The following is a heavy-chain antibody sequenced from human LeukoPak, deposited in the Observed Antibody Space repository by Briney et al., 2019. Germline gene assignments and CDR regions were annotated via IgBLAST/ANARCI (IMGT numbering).Heavy chain of an antibody. D-gene: IGHD2-2*01. V-gene: IGHV1-69*04. CDR2: IIPILGIA. Sequence: GASVKVSCKASGGTFSSYAISWVRQAPGQGLEWMGRIIPILGIANYAQKFQGRVTITADKSTSTAYMELSSLRSEDTAVYYCARAVRMWEVGLPAASLEAFDIWGQGTMVTVSS. CDR1: GGTFSSYA. J-gene: IGHJ3*02. CDR3: ARAVRMWEVGLPAASLEAFDI.